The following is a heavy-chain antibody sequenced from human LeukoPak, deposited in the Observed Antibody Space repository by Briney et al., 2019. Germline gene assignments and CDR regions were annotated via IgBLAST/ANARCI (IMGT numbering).Heavy chain of an antibody. CDR2: ISGSGGST. CDR1: GFLFGSHA. J-gene: IGHJ4*02. D-gene: IGHD4-17*01. Sequence: GGSLRLSCAASGFLFGSHAMNWVRQAPGKGLEWVSGISGSGGSTYYADSVKGRFTISRDNSKNTLYLQMNSLRAEDTAVYYCAKLPHTDYGDYGAPYYFDYWGQGTLVTVSS. V-gene: IGHV3-23*01. CDR3: AKLPHTDYGDYGAPYYFDY.